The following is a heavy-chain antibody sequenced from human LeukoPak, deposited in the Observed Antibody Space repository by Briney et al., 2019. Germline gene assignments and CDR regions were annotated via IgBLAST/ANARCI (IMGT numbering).Heavy chain of an antibody. D-gene: IGHD5-18*01. CDR1: GFVFSSFG. CDR3: ARDGDVDTAMVAAFDY. Sequence: GRSLRLSCAASGFVFSSFGMHWARQPPGKGLEWVAVISFDRSNEYYADSVRGRFTVSRDNSKNTLYLQMNSLRAEDTAVYYCARDGDVDTAMVAAFDYWGQGTLVTVSS. V-gene: IGHV3-30*03. CDR2: ISFDRSNE. J-gene: IGHJ4*02.